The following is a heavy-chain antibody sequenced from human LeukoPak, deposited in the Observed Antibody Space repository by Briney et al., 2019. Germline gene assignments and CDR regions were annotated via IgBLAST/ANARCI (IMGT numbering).Heavy chain of an antibody. CDR3: ARQASDYFYYYMDV. CDR2: INHSGRT. CDR1: GGSFSGYY. V-gene: IGHV4-34*01. Sequence: SETLSLTCAVYGGSFSGYYWSWIRQPPGKGLEWIGEINHSGRTSYNPSLKSRVTRSVDTSKKQFSLMLRSVTAADTAVYFCARQASDYFYYYMDVWGKGTTVTVSS. J-gene: IGHJ6*03.